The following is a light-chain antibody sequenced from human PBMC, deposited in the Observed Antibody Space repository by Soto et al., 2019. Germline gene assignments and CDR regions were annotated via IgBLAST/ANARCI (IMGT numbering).Light chain of an antibody. CDR1: QSVLYSSNNKNY. CDR2: WAS. V-gene: IGKV4-1*01. CDR3: QQYYSTPLT. J-gene: IGKJ4*01. Sequence: DIVMTQSPDSLAVYLGERATINCKSSQSVLYSSNNKNYLAWYQQKPGQPPKLLIYWASTRESGVPDRFSGSGSGTDFTLTINSLQAEDVAVYYCQQYYSTPLTFGGGTKVDIK.